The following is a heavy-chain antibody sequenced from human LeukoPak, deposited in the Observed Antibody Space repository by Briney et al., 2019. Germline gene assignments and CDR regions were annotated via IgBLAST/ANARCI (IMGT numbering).Heavy chain of an antibody. V-gene: IGHV3-30*04. J-gene: IGHJ4*02. Sequence: GGSLRLSCAASGFTFSSYAMHWVRQAPGKGLEWVAVISYDGSNKYYADSVKGRFTISRDNSKNTLYLQMDSLRTEDTALYYCAGGWDFGDYWGQGTLVTVSS. CDR2: ISYDGSNK. CDR1: GFTFSSYA. D-gene: IGHD1-26*01. CDR3: AGGWDFGDY.